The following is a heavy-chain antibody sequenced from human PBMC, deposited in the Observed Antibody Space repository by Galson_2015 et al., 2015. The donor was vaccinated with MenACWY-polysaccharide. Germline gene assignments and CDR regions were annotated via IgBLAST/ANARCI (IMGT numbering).Heavy chain of an antibody. D-gene: IGHD2-15*01. Sequence: SETLSLTCTVSRYSISSGYYWGWIRQSPGKGLEWLGTIYHSGSTYYNPSLKSRVTVSVDTSRNQFSLKLSSVTAADTAVYYCARVQICSGGSCSGWLDPWGQGTLVTVSS. CDR2: IYHSGST. J-gene: IGHJ5*02. CDR3: ARVQICSGGSCSGWLDP. V-gene: IGHV4-38-2*02. CDR1: RYSISSGYY.